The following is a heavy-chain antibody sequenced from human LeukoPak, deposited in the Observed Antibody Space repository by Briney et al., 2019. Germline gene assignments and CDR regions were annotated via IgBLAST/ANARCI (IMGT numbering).Heavy chain of an antibody. CDR2: INHSGST. J-gene: IGHJ5*02. CDR1: GGSVSGYY. V-gene: IGHV4-34*01. Sequence: SETLSLTCAVYGGSVSGYYWSWIRQPPGKGLEWSGEINHSGSTNYNPSLKSRVTISVDTSKNQFSLKLSSVTAADTAVYYCARDRTLGARDHNWFDPWGQGTLVTVSS. CDR3: ARDRTLGARDHNWFDP. D-gene: IGHD1-26*01.